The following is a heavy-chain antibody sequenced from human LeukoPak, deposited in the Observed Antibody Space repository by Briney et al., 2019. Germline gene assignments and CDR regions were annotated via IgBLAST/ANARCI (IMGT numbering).Heavy chain of an antibody. D-gene: IGHD4/OR15-4a*01. CDR1: GFTFSSYS. CDR3: ARRAGAYSHPYDY. V-gene: IGHV3-53*01. Sequence: GGSLRLSCTVSGFTFSSYSMSWVRQAPGKGLEWVSFIYSDNTHYSDSVKGRFTISRDNSNNTLYLQMNSLRAEDTAVYYCARRAGAYSHPYDYWGQGTLVTVSS. CDR2: IYSDNT. J-gene: IGHJ4*02.